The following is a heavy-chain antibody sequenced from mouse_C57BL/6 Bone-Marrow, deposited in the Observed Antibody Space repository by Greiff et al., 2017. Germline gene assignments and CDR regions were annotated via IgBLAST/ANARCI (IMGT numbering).Heavy chain of an antibody. J-gene: IGHJ3*01. Sequence: QVQLQQSGAELVRPGPSVKVSCKASGYAFTNYLIEWVKQRPGQGLEWIGVINPGSGGTKYNEKFKGKATLTADKSSSTAYMELRSLTSEDSAVDFCARGNGYWFAYWGQGTLVTVSA. CDR3: ARGNGYWFAY. CDR1: GYAFTNYL. CDR2: INPGSGGT. V-gene: IGHV1-54*01. D-gene: IGHD2-2*01.